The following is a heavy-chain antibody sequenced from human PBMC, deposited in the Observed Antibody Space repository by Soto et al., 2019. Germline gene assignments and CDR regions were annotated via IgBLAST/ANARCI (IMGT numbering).Heavy chain of an antibody. Sequence: QVQLVESGGGVVQPGRSLRLSCAASGFTFSSYGMHWVRQAPGKGLEWVAVISYDGSNKYYADSVKGRFTISRDNSKNTLYLQMNSLRAEDTAVYYCAEGEAVAGYYFDYWGQGTLVTVSS. V-gene: IGHV3-30*18. CDR3: AEGEAVAGYYFDY. J-gene: IGHJ4*02. CDR1: GFTFSSYG. D-gene: IGHD6-19*01. CDR2: ISYDGSNK.